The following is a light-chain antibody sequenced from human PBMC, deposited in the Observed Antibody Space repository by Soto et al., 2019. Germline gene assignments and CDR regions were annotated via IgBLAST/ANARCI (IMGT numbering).Light chain of an antibody. CDR3: QQRSNWPLT. CDR2: DAS. V-gene: IGKV3-11*01. Sequence: EIVLTQSPATLSLSPGERATLSCRARQRVNTYLAWYQQRPGQAPRLLMYDASNRATGIPARFSGRGSGTDFTLTIDSLEPEDFAVYYCQQRSNWPLTFGGGTKVEIK. CDR1: QRVNTY. J-gene: IGKJ4*01.